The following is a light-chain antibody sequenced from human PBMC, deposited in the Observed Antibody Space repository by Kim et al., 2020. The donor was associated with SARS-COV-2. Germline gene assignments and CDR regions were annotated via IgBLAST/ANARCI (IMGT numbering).Light chain of an antibody. CDR3: CSYEGTVV. CDR1: SSDVV. V-gene: IGLV2-23*02. J-gene: IGLJ2*01. Sequence: TVSGPTGQSITISCTGASSDVVSWYQHHPGEARKLIIFEVNKRPSQISNRFSGSKSGNTASLTIAGLQAEDEANYYCCSYEGTVVFGGGTQLTVL. CDR2: EVN.